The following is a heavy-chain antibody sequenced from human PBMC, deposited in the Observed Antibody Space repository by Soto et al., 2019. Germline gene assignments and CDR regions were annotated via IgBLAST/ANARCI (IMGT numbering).Heavy chain of an antibody. CDR2: IYYSGNT. D-gene: IGHD6-13*01. V-gene: IGHV4-61*08. CDR3: ARHARDSSSWYRDAFDI. Sequence: PSETLSLTCTVSGGSISSGGYYWNWIRQHPGKGLEWIGYIYYSGNTNYNPSLKSRVTISVDTSKNQFSLKLSSVTAADTAVYYCARHARDSSSWYRDAFDIWGQRTMVTVS. J-gene: IGHJ3*02. CDR1: GGSISSGGYY.